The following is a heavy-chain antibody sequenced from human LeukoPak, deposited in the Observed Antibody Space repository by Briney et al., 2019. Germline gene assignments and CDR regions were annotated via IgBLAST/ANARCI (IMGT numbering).Heavy chain of an antibody. J-gene: IGHJ3*02. D-gene: IGHD3-10*01. CDR1: GSRFTNYW. CDR3: ARRGWGFGEPKRDHDTFDI. CDR2: IYPGDSDA. Sequence: GESLQISCKGSGSRFTNYWIAGARPMPGQGLEWMAIIYPGDSDARYSPSFQGQVTISVDKSISTTYLRWSSLKASDTAMYYCARRGWGFGEPKRDHDTFDIWGQGTMVTVSS. V-gene: IGHV5-51*01.